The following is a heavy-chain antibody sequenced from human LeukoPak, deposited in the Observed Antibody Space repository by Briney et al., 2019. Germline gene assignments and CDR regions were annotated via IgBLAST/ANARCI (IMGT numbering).Heavy chain of an antibody. CDR1: GGSFSGYY. CDR3: SRRKRFRSPFDY. V-gene: IGHV4-34*01. J-gene: IGHJ4*02. Sequence: SETLSLTCAVYGGSFSGYYWSWIRQPPGKGLEWIGEINHSGSTNYNPSLKSRVTISVDTSKNQFSLKLSSVTAADTAVYYCSRRKRFRSPFDYWGQGTLVTVSS. D-gene: IGHD5-24*01. CDR2: INHSGST.